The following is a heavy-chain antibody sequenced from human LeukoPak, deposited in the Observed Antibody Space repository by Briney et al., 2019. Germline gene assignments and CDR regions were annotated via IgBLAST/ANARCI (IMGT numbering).Heavy chain of an antibody. CDR3: ARAKYYGSRSRYYFDF. D-gene: IGHD3-10*01. CDR2: ISASGSIL. J-gene: IGHJ4*02. CDR1: GITFSDDY. V-gene: IGHV3-11*04. Sequence: GRSLRLSCVASGITFSDDYMTWIRQAPGKGLEWLSYISASGSILYYADSVKGRFTISRDNAKNSLYLQMNSLGAEDTALYFCARAKYYGSRSRYYFDFWGQGALVTVSS.